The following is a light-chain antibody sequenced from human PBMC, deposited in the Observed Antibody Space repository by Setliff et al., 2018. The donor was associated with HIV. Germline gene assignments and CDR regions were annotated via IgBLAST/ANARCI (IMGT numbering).Light chain of an antibody. CDR2: EVS. CDR1: SNDVGRYDL. CDR3: SSYTSSSAYV. J-gene: IGLJ1*01. Sequence: QSVLTQPASVSGSPGQSITISCTGTSNDVGRYDLVSWYQQHPARAPKLIIYEVSNRPSGVSNRFSGSKSGNTASLTISGLQAEDEADYYCSSYTSSSAYVFGTGTKGTVL. V-gene: IGLV2-14*02.